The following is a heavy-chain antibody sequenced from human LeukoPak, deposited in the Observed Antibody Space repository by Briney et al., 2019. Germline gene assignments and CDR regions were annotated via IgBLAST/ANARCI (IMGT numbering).Heavy chain of an antibody. CDR1: GYTFTGYY. J-gene: IGHJ5*02. CDR3: ARAGGRSWFDP. V-gene: IGHV1-2*02. CDR2: INPNSGGT. Sequence: GASVKVSCKASGYTFTGYYLHWVRQAPGQGLEWMGSINPNSGGTNYAQKFQGRVTMTTDTSMSTAYMELSRLTSDDTAVYYCARAGGRSWFDPWGQGTLVTVSS.